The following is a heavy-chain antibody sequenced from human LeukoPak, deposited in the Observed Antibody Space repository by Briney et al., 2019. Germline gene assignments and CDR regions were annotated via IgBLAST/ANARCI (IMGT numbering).Heavy chain of an antibody. J-gene: IGHJ6*03. V-gene: IGHV1-69*05. CDR3: ARGVRSSSWYSYYYYYYYMDV. D-gene: IGHD6-13*01. Sequence: ASVKVSCKASGGTFSSYAISWVRQAPGQGLEWMGEIIPIFGTANYAQKFQGRVTITTDESTSTAYMELSSLRSEDTAVYYCARGVRSSSWYSYYYYYYYMDVWGKGTTVTVSS. CDR2: IIPIFGTA. CDR1: GGTFSSYA.